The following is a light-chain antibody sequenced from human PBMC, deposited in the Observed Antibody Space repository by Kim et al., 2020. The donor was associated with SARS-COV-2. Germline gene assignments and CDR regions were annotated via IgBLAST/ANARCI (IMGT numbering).Light chain of an antibody. CDR1: QSISSY. Sequence: AAVGDRVTITCRASQSISSYLDWYQQKPGKAPKLLIYAASSLQSGVPSRFSGSGSGTDFTLTISSLQPEDFATYYCQQSYSTPLTFGGGTKVDIK. J-gene: IGKJ4*01. CDR3: QQSYSTPLT. V-gene: IGKV1-39*01. CDR2: AAS.